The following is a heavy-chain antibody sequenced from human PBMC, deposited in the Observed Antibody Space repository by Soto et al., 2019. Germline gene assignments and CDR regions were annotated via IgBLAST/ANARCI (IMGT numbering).Heavy chain of an antibody. CDR1: GDSISSYY. CDR2: IYYSGST. D-gene: IGHD3-10*01. Sequence: PSETLSLTCTVSGDSISSYYWSWIRQPPGKGLEWIGYIYYSGSTNYNPSLKSRVTISVDTSKNQFSLKLSSVTAADTAVYYCARRYGWLYFDYWGQGSLVTVS. V-gene: IGHV4-59*01. CDR3: ARRYGWLYFDY. J-gene: IGHJ4*02.